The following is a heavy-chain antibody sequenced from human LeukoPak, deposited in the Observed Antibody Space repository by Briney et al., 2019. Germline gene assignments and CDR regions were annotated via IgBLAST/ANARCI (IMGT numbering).Heavy chain of an antibody. CDR3: ARGAVVAAGAADF. CDR2: INPSGGST. J-gene: IGHJ4*02. CDR1: GYIFLTYY. V-gene: IGHV1-46*01. D-gene: IGHD6-13*01. Sequence: ASVKVSCKASGYIFLTYYIHWVRQAPGQGLEWMGIINPSGGSTRYAQKFQDRVTMTRDTSTSTVYMELDRLTSEDTAVYYCARGAVVAAGAADFWGQGTLVTVSS.